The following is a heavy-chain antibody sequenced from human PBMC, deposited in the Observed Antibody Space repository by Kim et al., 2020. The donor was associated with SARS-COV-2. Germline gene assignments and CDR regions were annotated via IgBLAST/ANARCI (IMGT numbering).Heavy chain of an antibody. J-gene: IGHJ4*02. CDR2: IYYSGST. D-gene: IGHD3-10*01. CDR1: GGSISSGGYY. V-gene: IGHV4-31*03. Sequence: SETLSLTCTVSGGSISSGGYYWSWIRQHPGKGLEWIGYIYYSGSTYYNPYLKSRVTISVDTSKNQFSLKLSSVTAADTAVYYCARDGSGTEPNFDYWGQGTLVTVSS. CDR3: ARDGSGTEPNFDY.